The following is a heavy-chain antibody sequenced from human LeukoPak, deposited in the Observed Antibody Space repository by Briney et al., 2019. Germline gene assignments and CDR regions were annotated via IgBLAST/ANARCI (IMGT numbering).Heavy chain of an antibody. V-gene: IGHV4-38-2*02. J-gene: IGHJ4*02. D-gene: IGHD6-6*01. Sequence: SETLSLTCTVSGYSISSGYYWGWIRQPPGKGLEWIGSIYHSGSTYYNPSLKSRVTISVDTSKNQFSLKLSSVTAADTAVYYCARELRECSSSATLDYWGQGTLVTVSS. CDR2: IYHSGST. CDR1: GYSISSGYY. CDR3: ARELRECSSSATLDY.